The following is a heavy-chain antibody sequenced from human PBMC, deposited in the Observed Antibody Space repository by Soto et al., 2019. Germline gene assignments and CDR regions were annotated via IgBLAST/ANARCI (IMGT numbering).Heavy chain of an antibody. J-gene: IGHJ5*02. CDR2: TYYRSKWYN. CDR3: ALGICSGGSCYGGEFDP. V-gene: IGHV6-1*01. D-gene: IGHD2-15*01. Sequence: SQTLSLTCAISGDSVSSNSAAWNWIRQSPSRGLEWLGRTYYRSKWYNDYAVSVKSRITINPDTSKNQFSLQLYSVTPEDTAVYYCALGICSGGSCYGGEFDPWGQGTLVTVSS. CDR1: GDSVSSNSAA.